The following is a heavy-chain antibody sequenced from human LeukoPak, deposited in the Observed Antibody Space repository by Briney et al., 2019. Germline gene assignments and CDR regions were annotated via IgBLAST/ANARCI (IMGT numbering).Heavy chain of an antibody. CDR2: IIPIFGTA. V-gene: IGHV1-69*05. D-gene: IGHD3-10*01. CDR1: GGTFSSYA. CDR3: ASLYGSGSYNLDY. Sequence: ASVKVSCKASGGTFSSYAISWVRQAPGQGLEWMGGIIPIFGTANYAQKFQGRVTITTDESTSTAYMELSSLRSEDTAVYYCASLYGSGSYNLDYWGQGTLVTVSS. J-gene: IGHJ4*02.